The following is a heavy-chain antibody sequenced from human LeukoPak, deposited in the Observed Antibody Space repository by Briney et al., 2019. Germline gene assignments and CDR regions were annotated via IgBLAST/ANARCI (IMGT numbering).Heavy chain of an antibody. CDR3: ARAITMTTLFDY. J-gene: IGHJ4*02. CDR2: IYYSGST. Sequence: SETLSLTCTVSGGSISSSSYYWGWIRQPPGKGLEWIGSIYYSGSTYYNPSLKSRVTISVDTSKNQFSLKLSSVTAADTAVYYCARAITMTTLFDYWGQGTLVTVSS. D-gene: IGHD3-22*01. CDR1: GGSISSSSYY. V-gene: IGHV4-39*07.